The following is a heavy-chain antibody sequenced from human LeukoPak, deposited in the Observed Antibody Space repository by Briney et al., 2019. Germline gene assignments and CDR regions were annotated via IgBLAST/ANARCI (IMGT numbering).Heavy chain of an antibody. V-gene: IGHV4-30-4*01. D-gene: IGHD5-12*01. Sequence: SETLSLTCTVSGVSISSGDYYWSWIRQPPGKGLGWIAYIYYSWSTYYNPSLKSRVTISVDTSKNQFSLKLSSVTAADTAVYYCARANAGYSGYDSTFDYWGQGTLVTVSS. CDR1: GVSISSGDYY. CDR3: ARANAGYSGYDSTFDY. J-gene: IGHJ4*02. CDR2: IYYSWST.